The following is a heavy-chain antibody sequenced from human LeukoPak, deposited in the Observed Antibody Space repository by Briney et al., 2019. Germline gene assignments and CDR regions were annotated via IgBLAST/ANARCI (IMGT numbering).Heavy chain of an antibody. CDR2: ISAYNGNT. Sequence: ASVKVSCKASGYTFTSYGISWVRQAPGQGLEWIGWISAYNGNTNYAQKLQGRVTMTTDTSTSTAYMELRSLRSDDTAVYYCARVPETYYDILTGYSRGYDYWGQGTLVTVSS. V-gene: IGHV1-18*01. CDR3: ARVPETYYDILTGYSRGYDY. CDR1: GYTFTSYG. D-gene: IGHD3-9*01. J-gene: IGHJ4*02.